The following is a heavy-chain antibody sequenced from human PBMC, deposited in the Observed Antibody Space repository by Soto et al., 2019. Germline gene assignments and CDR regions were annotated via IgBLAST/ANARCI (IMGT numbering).Heavy chain of an antibody. J-gene: IGHJ6*01. CDR2: IILIFGTA. D-gene: IGHD6-13*01. CDR1: GGTFSSYA. V-gene: IGHV1-69*13. Sequence: SVKVSCKASGGTFSSYAISWVRQAPGQGLEWMGGIILIFGTANYAQKFQGRVTSTSDESTSTAYMQLSSLRPDDTAVYYCARDLPYSSAGMDVWGRRRTVAV. CDR3: ARDLPYSSAGMDV.